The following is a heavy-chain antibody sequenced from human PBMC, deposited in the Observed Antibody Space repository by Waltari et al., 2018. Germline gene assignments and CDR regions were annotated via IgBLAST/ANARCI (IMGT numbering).Heavy chain of an antibody. J-gene: IGHJ4*02. V-gene: IGHV4-39*01. CDR2: ISYSGSI. CDR1: AASINFNSYY. D-gene: IGHD1-26*01. CDR3: ARHFSSYYLSMFDY. Sequence: QLQLQESGPGLVKPSETLYLPCAVSAASINFNSYYWGWIRQPPGEGLEWIGTISYSGSIYYNPSLKSRVTISKDTSRNQFSLNLRSVTAADTAVYYCARHFSSYYLSMFDYWGPGNLVIVSS.